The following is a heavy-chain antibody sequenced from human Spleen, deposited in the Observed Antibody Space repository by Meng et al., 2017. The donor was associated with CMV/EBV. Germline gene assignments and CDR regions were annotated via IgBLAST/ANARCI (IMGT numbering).Heavy chain of an antibody. D-gene: IGHD3-22*01. CDR1: TFTGYY. CDR2: INPKIGGT. Sequence: TFTGYYIHWVRQAPGQGLQWMGWINPKIGGTNSAQKFQGRVTMTRDTSISTAYMELSRLRSDDTAVYYCARERGRELYYDSSGYLAGWGQGTLVTVSS. J-gene: IGHJ4*02. V-gene: IGHV1-2*02. CDR3: ARERGRELYYDSSGYLAG.